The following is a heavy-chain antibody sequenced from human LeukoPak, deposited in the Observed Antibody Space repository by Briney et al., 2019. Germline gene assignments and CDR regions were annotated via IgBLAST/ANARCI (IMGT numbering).Heavy chain of an antibody. CDR1: GFTFSTYG. D-gene: IGHD3-3*01. J-gene: IGHJ3*02. CDR3: AKVGVGRKYAAFEI. Sequence: PGGSLRLSCAASGFTFSTYGMHWVRQAPGKGLEWVAFIRNDGSTKYYVDSVKGRFTISRDNSKNTLNLQMNSLRAEDKAVYYCAKVGVGRKYAAFEIWGQGTMVTVSS. CDR2: IRNDGSTK. V-gene: IGHV3-30*02.